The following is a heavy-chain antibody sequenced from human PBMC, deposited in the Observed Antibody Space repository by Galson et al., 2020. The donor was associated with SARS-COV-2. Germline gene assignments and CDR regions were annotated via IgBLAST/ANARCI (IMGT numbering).Heavy chain of an antibody. CDR3: SRGDI. V-gene: IGHV3-7*04. J-gene: IGHJ3*02. Sequence: GGSLRLSCATSGFTIGTFSMSWVRQAPGKGLEWVGNIKPNGSEKYYVESVKVRFTFSRDNAKNVFYLQMNNLRVEDTAVYYCSRGDIWGRGTIVAVSS. CDR2: IKPNGSEK. CDR1: GFTIGTFS.